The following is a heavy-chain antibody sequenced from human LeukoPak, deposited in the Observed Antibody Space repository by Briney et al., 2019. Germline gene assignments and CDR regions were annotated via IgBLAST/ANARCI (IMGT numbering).Heavy chain of an antibody. J-gene: IGHJ4*02. CDR1: GFTFSSYA. D-gene: IGHD2-15*01. CDR2: ISYDGSNK. Sequence: SGGSLRLSCAASGFTFSSYAMHWVHQAPGKGLEWVAVISYDGSNKYYADSVKGRFTISRDNSKNTLYLQMNSLRAEDTAVYYCARGYCSGGSCFYFDYWGQGTLVTVSS. CDR3: ARGYCSGGSCFYFDY. V-gene: IGHV3-30*04.